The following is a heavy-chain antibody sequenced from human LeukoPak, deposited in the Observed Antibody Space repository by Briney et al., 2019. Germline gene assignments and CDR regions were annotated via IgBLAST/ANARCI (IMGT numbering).Heavy chain of an antibody. J-gene: IGHJ4*02. D-gene: IGHD3-3*01. CDR2: IYHSGST. CDR3: ARAMYYDFWSGYPNFDY. V-gene: IGHV4-38-2*01. Sequence: SSETLSLTCAVSGYSISSGYYWGWIRQPPGKGLEWIGSIYHSGSTYYNPSLKSRVTISVDTSKNQFSLKLSSVTAADTAVYYSARAMYYDFWSGYPNFDYWGQGTLVTVSS. CDR1: GYSISSGYY.